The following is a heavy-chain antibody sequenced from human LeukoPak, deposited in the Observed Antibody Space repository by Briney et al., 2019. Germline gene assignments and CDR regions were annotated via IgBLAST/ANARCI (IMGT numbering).Heavy chain of an antibody. Sequence: GRSLRLSCAASGFTFSSYGMHWVRQAPGRGLEWVAVISYDGSNKYYADSVKGRFTISRDNSKNTLYPQMNSLRAEDTAVYYCAKEVVVPAAAYYYYYYGMDVWGQGTTVTVSS. CDR2: ISYDGSNK. D-gene: IGHD2-2*01. CDR3: AKEVVVPAAAYYYYYYGMDV. V-gene: IGHV3-30*18. CDR1: GFTFSSYG. J-gene: IGHJ6*02.